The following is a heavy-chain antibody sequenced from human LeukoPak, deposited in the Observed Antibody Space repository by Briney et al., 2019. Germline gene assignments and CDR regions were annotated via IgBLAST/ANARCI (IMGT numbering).Heavy chain of an antibody. CDR3: ARGPIVVVPAAKYYFDY. CDR2: IKQDGSEK. J-gene: IGHJ4*02. D-gene: IGHD2-2*01. Sequence: GGSLRLSCAASGFTFSRYWMRWVRQAPGKGLEWVANIKQDGSEKHYVHSGEGRFTISRDNAKNSVFLQMNSLRAEDTAVYYCARGPIVVVPAAKYYFDYWGQGTLVTVSS. V-gene: IGHV3-7*01. CDR1: GFTFSRYW.